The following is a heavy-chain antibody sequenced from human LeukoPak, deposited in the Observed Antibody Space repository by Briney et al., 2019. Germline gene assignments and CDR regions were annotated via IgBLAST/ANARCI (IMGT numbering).Heavy chain of an antibody. D-gene: IGHD6-19*01. CDR1: GFTFSGSA. CDR3: ASKYSSEPYYFDY. J-gene: IGHJ4*02. CDR2: IRSKANSYAT. Sequence: PGGSLRLSCAASGFTFSGSAMHWVRQASGKGLEWVGRIRSKANSYATAYAASVKGRFTISRDDSKNTAYLQMNSLRAEDTAVYYCASKYSSEPYYFDYWGQGALVTVSS. V-gene: IGHV3-73*01.